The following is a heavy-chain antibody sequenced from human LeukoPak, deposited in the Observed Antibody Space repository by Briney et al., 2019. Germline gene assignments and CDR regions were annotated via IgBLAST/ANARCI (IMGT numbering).Heavy chain of an antibody. CDR3: ARQIGSVFGY. CDR2: TYLTSKWYD. V-gene: IGHV6-1*01. Sequence: SQTLSLTCAISGDSVSNNNAAWNWIRQSPSRGLEWLGRTYLTSKWYDDYAVSVKGRITISPDTSKNQFSLHLNSVTPEDTAVYYCARQIGSVFGYWGQGALVSVSS. CDR1: GDSVSNNNAA. J-gene: IGHJ4*02. D-gene: IGHD3-10*01.